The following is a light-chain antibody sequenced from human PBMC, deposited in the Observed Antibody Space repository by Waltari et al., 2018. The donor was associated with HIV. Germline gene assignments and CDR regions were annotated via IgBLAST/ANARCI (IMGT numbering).Light chain of an antibody. Sequence: IVMTQTPLSLPVTPGEPASISCRSSQTLLDSDDGNTYLDWYLQKAGQSPQLLIYTLSNRASGVPDRFSASGSGTDFTLKISRVEAEDVGVYYCMQRIKFPLTFGGGTKVEIK. CDR1: QTLLDSDDGNTY. V-gene: IGKV2-40*01. J-gene: IGKJ4*01. CDR2: TLS. CDR3: MQRIKFPLT.